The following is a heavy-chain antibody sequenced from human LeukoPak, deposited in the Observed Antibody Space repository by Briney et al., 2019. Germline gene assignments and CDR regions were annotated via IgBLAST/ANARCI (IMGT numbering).Heavy chain of an antibody. J-gene: IGHJ4*02. CDR3: AREGSAADY. CDR1: GGSFSGYF. Sequence: PSETLSLTCAVYGGSFSGYFWSWIRQPPGKGLEWIGEINHGGGTNYKPSLKSRVTISVDTSKNQFSLRLTSVTAADTAVYYCAREGSAADYWGQGTLVTVSS. CDR2: INHGGGT. D-gene: IGHD2-15*01. V-gene: IGHV4-34*01.